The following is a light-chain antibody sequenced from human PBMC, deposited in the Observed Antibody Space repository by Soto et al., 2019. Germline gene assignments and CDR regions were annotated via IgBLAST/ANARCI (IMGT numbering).Light chain of an antibody. CDR1: SSDVGGYTY. CDR2: DVS. V-gene: IGLV2-14*01. Sequence: QSARTQPASVSGPPGQSITISCTGTSSDVGGYTYVSWYQQHPGKAPKLMIYDVSNRPSGISNRFSGSKSGNTASLTISGLQAEDEADYYCSSFTTSSTLFGGGTKLTVL. CDR3: SSFTTSSTL. J-gene: IGLJ2*01.